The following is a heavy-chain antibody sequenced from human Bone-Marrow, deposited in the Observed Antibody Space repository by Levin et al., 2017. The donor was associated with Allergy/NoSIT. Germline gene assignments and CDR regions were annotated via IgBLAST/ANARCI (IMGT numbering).Heavy chain of an antibody. CDR1: GYTFTSYD. CDR3: ARVIHEGYSGYGYFDY. D-gene: IGHD5-12*01. Sequence: ASVKVSCKASGYTFTSYDINWVRQATGQGLEWMGWMNPNSGNTGYAQKFQGRVTMTRNTSISTAYMELSSLRSEDTAVYYCARVIHEGYSGYGYFDYWGQGTLVTVSS. V-gene: IGHV1-8*01. J-gene: IGHJ4*02. CDR2: MNPNSGNT.